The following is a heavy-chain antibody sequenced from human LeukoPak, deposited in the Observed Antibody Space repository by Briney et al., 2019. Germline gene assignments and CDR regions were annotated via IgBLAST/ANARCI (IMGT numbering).Heavy chain of an antibody. J-gene: IGHJ4*02. CDR2: ISHSGGST. Sequence: GGSLRLSCAASGFTFSNYGMSWVRQAPGKGLEWVSAISHSGGSTYYADSVRGRFTISRDNSKNTLCLQMNSLRAEDTAIYYCAKMSWPRLEYWGQGTLVTVSS. CDR1: GFTFSNYG. V-gene: IGHV3-23*01. CDR3: AKMSWPRLEY.